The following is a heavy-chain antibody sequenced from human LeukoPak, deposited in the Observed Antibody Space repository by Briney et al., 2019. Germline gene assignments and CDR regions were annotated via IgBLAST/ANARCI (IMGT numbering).Heavy chain of an antibody. Sequence: ASVKVSCKASGYTFNTYGISWVRQAPGQGLEWMGWISSSSGNTKYAQKLQDRVTMTTDTSTSTAYLYLRNLRSDDTAVYYCVRLPLGYCSSTSCLDWGQGTLVTVSS. J-gene: IGHJ4*02. CDR3: VRLPLGYCSSTSCLD. CDR2: ISSSSGNT. D-gene: IGHD2-2*01. V-gene: IGHV1-18*01. CDR1: GYTFNTYG.